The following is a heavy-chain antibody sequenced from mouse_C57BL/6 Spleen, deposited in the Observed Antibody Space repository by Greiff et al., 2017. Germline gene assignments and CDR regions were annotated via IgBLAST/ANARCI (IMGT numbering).Heavy chain of an antibody. CDR1: GYTFTSYW. CDR3: ASGYYYGSSSPFDY. Sequence: VQLQQPGAELVRPGSSVKLSCKASGYTFTSYWMHWVKQRPIQGLEWIGNIDPSDSETHYNQKFKDKATLTVDKSSSTAYMQLSSLTSEDSAVYYGASGYYYGSSSPFDYWGQGTTLTVSS. D-gene: IGHD1-1*01. J-gene: IGHJ2*01. CDR2: IDPSDSET. V-gene: IGHV1-52*01.